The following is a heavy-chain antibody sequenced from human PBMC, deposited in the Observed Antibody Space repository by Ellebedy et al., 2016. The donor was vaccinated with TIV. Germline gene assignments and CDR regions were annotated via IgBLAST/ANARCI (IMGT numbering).Heavy chain of an antibody. CDR2: IYYSGST. V-gene: IGHV4-59*01. CDR3: ARARSSGWLHTPDY. Sequence: MPSETLSLTCTVSGDSIRSYYWSWIRQPPGKGLEWIGYIYYSGSTNYNPSLKSRVTISIDTSKNQFSLKLSSVTAADTAVYYCARARSSGWLHTPDYWGQGTLVTVSS. D-gene: IGHD6-19*01. J-gene: IGHJ4*02. CDR1: GDSIRSYY.